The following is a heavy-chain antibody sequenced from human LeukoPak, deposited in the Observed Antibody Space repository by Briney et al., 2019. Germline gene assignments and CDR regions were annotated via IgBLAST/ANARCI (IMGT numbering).Heavy chain of an antibody. D-gene: IGHD1-1*01. J-gene: IGHJ6*02. V-gene: IGHV3-66*01. CDR3: ARAGPERYGMDV. Sequence: GGSLRLSCAASGFTVSSNYMSWVRQAPGKGLEWVSVIYSGGSTYYADSMKGRFTISRDNSKNTLYLQMDSLRAEDTAVYYCARAGPERYGMDVWGQGTTVTVSS. CDR2: IYSGGST. CDR1: GFTVSSNY.